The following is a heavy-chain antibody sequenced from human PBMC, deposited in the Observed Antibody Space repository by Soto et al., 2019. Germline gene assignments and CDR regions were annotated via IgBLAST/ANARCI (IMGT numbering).Heavy chain of an antibody. Sequence: PXXTLSLTCTFSGGSITSYYWSWIRQPPGXGLEWLGYIXGGGIXNPKQSPKTRAXISEDTSXXHFSLKLSYVTAEDTAVYYCARYKSNYYYAMDVWGQGTTVTVSS. V-gene: IGHV4-59*01. D-gene: IGHD1-20*01. CDR1: GGSITSYY. CDR3: ARYKSNYYYAMDV. CDR2: IXGGGIX. J-gene: IGHJ6*02.